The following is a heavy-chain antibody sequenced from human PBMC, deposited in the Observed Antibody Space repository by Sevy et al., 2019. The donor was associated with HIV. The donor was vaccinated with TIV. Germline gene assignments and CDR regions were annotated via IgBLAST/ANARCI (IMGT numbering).Heavy chain of an antibody. CDR2: ISYDGSNK. D-gene: IGHD3-3*01. Sequence: GGSLRLSCAASGFTFSSYAMHWVRQAPGKGLEWVAVISYDGSNKYYADSVKGRFTISRDNSKNTLYLQMNSLRAEDTAVYYCAPSTYYDFWSGYSIDYWGHGTLVTVSS. CDR3: APSTYYDFWSGYSIDY. CDR1: GFTFSSYA. J-gene: IGHJ4*01. V-gene: IGHV3-30-3*01.